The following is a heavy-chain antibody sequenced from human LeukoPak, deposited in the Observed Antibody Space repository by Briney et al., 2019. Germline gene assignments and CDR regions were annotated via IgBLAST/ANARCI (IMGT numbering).Heavy chain of an antibody. CDR3: ARSYYYDSSGYYAFDY. V-gene: IGHV3-64*01. D-gene: IGHD3-22*01. J-gene: IGHJ4*02. Sequence: GGSLRLSCVASGFTFSTYAIHWVRQAPGKGLEYVSTISSNGGSTYYANSVKGRFTISRDNSKNTLYLQMGSLRAEDMAVYYCARSYYYDSSGYYAFDYWGQGTLVTVSS. CDR1: GFTFSTYA. CDR2: ISSNGGST.